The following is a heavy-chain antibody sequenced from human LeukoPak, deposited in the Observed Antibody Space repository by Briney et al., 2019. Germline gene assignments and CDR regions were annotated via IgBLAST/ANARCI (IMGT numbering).Heavy chain of an antibody. J-gene: IGHJ4*02. V-gene: IGHV3-73*01. CDR1: GFTFSGSG. Sequence: GGSLRLSCAASGFTFSGSGIHWVRQASGKGLEWVGRIRSRANSYATAYAASVKGRFTISRDDSKNTAYLQMNSLKTEDTAVYYCPSIAARAGYWGQGTLSPSPQ. D-gene: IGHD6-6*01. CDR2: IRSRANSYAT. CDR3: PSIAARAGY.